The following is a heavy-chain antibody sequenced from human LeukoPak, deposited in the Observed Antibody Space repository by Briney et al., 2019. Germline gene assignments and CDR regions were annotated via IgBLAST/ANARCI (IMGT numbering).Heavy chain of an antibody. CDR2: INHSGST. D-gene: IGHD3-9*01. V-gene: IGHV4-34*01. Sequence: SETLALTCAVYGGSFSGYYWRWIRQPPGKGLEWIGEINHSGSTNYNPSLKSRVTIPVDTYKNQFSLKLSSVTAADTAVYYCARGREILTWYYSRRYWFDPWGQGTLVTVSS. CDR3: ARGREILTWYYSRRYWFDP. CDR1: GGSFSGYY. J-gene: IGHJ5*02.